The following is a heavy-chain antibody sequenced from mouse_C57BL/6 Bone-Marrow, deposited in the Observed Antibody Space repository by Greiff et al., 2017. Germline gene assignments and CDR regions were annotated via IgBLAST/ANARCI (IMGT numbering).Heavy chain of an antibody. J-gene: IGHJ1*03. V-gene: IGHV6-3*01. CDR1: GFTFSNYW. CDR2: IRLKSDNYAT. D-gene: IGHD1-1*01. CDR3: TAPFYGSSYGYFDV. Sequence: EVQLQQSGGGLVQPGGSMKLSCVASGFTFSNYWMNWVRQSPEKGLEWVAQIRLKSDNYATHYAESVKGRFTISRDDSKSSVYLQMNNLRAEDTGIYYCTAPFYGSSYGYFDVWGTGTTVTVSS.